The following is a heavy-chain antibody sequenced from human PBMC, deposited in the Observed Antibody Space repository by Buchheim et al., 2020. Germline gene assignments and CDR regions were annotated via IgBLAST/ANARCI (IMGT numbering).Heavy chain of an antibody. CDR2: TFYRSKWNN. D-gene: IGHD6-13*01. CDR1: GDSVSSNSVT. J-gene: IGHJ5*02. Sequence: QVQLQESGPGLVKPSQTLSLTCAISGDSVSSNSVTWNWIRQSPSRGLEWLGRTFYRSKWNNDYAVSVKSRITINPYTSKNQVSLQLNSVTPEDTAVYYCARRFRAAAGNWFDPWGQGTL. CDR3: ARRFRAAAGNWFDP. V-gene: IGHV6-1*01.